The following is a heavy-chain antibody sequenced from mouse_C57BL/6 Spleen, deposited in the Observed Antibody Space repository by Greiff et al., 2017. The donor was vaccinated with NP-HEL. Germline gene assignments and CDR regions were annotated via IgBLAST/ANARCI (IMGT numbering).Heavy chain of an antibody. D-gene: IGHD1-1*01. CDR2: INPGSGGT. CDR3: ARKSHYYGSSYDAMDY. Sequence: QVQLQQSGAELVRPGTSVKVSCKASGYAFTNYLIEWVKQRPGQGLEWIGVINPGSGGTNYNEKFKGKATLTADKSSSTAYMQLSSLTSEDSAVYFCARKSHYYGSSYDAMDYWGQGTSVTVSS. V-gene: IGHV1-54*01. J-gene: IGHJ4*01. CDR1: GYAFTNYL.